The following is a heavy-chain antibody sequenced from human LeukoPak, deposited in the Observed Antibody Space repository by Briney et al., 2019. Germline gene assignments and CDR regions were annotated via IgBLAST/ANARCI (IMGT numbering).Heavy chain of an antibody. J-gene: IGHJ2*01. CDR1: GVTLSSYA. CDR3: AEDRTVGASYWYFDL. Sequence: GGSLRLSCAASGVTLSSYAMSWARQAPGKGLEWVSGISSSGSGGNTYYADSVKGRFTISRDSSKNTLFLHMNTLRAEDTAIYYCAEDRTVGASYWYFDLWGRGTLVTVSS. V-gene: IGHV3-23*01. CDR2: ISSSGSGGNT. D-gene: IGHD1-26*01.